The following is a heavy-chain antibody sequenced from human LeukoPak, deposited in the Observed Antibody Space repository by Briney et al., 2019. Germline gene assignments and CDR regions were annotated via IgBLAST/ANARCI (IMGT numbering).Heavy chain of an antibody. CDR3: ARGFNYYDSTGYYYRE. Sequence: SETLSLTCTVSGGSISSSSYYWGWIRQPPGKGLEWIGSIYYSGSTYYNPSLKSRVTISVDTSKNQFSLKLSSVTAADTAVYYCARGFNYYDSTGYYYREWGQGTLVTVSS. CDR1: GGSISSSSYY. CDR2: IYYSGST. D-gene: IGHD3-22*01. V-gene: IGHV4-39*01. J-gene: IGHJ4*02.